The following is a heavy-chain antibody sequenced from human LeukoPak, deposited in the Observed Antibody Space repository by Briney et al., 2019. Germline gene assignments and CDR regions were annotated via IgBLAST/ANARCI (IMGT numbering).Heavy chain of an antibody. D-gene: IGHD6-19*01. CDR3: ARVPKWLVNGPSDY. Sequence: SVKVSCKASGGTFSSYAICWVRQAPGQGLEWMGRIIPILGIANYAQKFQGRVTITADKSTSTAYMELRSLRSDDTAVYYCARVPKWLVNGPSDYWGQGTLVTVSS. V-gene: IGHV1-69*04. CDR2: IIPILGIA. J-gene: IGHJ4*02. CDR1: GGTFSSYA.